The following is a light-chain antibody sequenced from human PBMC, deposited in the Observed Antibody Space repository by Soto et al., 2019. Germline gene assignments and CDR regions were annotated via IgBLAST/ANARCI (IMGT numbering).Light chain of an antibody. CDR1: QSVSSSY. J-gene: IGKJ1*01. CDR2: GAS. Sequence: EIVLTQSPGTLSLSPGERATLSCRASQSVSSSYFAWYQQKHGQAPRLLIYGASSRSTGIPDRFSGSGSGTNFTLTISSLEPEECAVYYCQQHGSPRCTFGQGTKVEIK. V-gene: IGKV3-20*01. CDR3: QQHGSPRCT.